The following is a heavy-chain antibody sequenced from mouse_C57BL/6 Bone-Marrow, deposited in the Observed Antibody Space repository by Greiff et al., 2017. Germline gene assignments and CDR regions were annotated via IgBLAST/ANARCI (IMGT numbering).Heavy chain of an antibody. J-gene: IGHJ3*01. D-gene: IGHD2-2*01. V-gene: IGHV1-64*01. CDR1: GYTFTSYW. CDR3: AKIYYGSSFAD. CDR2: IHPNSGST. Sequence: QVQLQQPGAELVKPGASVKLSCKASGYTFTSYWMHWVKQRPGQGLEWIGMIHPNSGSTNYNEKFKSKATLTVDKSSSTAYMQLSSLTSEDSAVYYCAKIYYGSSFADRGQGTLVTVSA.